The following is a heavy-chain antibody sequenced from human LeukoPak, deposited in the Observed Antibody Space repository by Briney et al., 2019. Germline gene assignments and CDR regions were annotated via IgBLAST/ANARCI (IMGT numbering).Heavy chain of an antibody. CDR3: ARGIVVVAACNWFDP. V-gene: IGHV1-2*02. CDR2: INPNSGGT. CDR1: GYTFTCYY. Sequence: RASVKVSCKASGYTFTCYYIHWVRQAPGQGLEWMGWINPNSGGTNYAQKFQGRVTMTRDTSISTAYMELSRLRSDDTAVYYCARGIVVVAACNWFDPWAQGTLVTVSS. D-gene: IGHD2-15*01. J-gene: IGHJ5*02.